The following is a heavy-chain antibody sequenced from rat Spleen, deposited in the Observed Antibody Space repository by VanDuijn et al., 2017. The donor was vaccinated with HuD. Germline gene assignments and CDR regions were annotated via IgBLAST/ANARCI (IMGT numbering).Heavy chain of an antibody. CDR3: ARRHYGYTDYFDY. V-gene: IGHV5-7*01. D-gene: IGHD1-9*01. CDR2: ISYDGSRT. CDR1: GFTPSDHY. Sequence: EVQLVESGGGLVQPGRSLKLSCTASGFTPSDHYMAWVRQAPTKGLEWVATISYDGSRTYYRDSVKGRFTISRDNAKSTLSLQMDSLRSEDTATYYCARRHYGYTDYFDYWGQGVMVTVSS. J-gene: IGHJ2*01.